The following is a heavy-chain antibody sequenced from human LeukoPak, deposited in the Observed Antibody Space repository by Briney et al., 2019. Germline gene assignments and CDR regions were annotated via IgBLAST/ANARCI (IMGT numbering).Heavy chain of an antibody. J-gene: IGHJ4*02. D-gene: IGHD6-19*01. CDR1: GYDFTSLG. V-gene: IGHV1-18*01. CDR3: ARAGSGGGWYFDY. CDR2: NRPYNGNT. Sequence: ASVKVSCTASGYDFTSLGITCVRRAPGHGLECMGWNRPYNGNTRYAQKFQGRVAMTTDTSTTTAYMELRGLRFNDTAVYYCARAGSGGGWYFDYGGQGTLVTVSS.